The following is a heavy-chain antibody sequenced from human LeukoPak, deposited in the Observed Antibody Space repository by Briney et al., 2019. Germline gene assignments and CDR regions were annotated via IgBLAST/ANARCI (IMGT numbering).Heavy chain of an antibody. D-gene: IGHD6-19*01. CDR1: GFTFSSYW. CDR2: ISGSGGST. CDR3: AKEGGWYDWYFDL. J-gene: IGHJ2*01. Sequence: GGPLRLSCAASGFTFSSYWMGWVRQAPGKGLEWVSAISGSGGSTYYADSVKGRFTISRDNSKNTLYLQMNSLRAEDTAVYYCAKEGGWYDWYFDLWGRGTLVTVSS. V-gene: IGHV3-23*01.